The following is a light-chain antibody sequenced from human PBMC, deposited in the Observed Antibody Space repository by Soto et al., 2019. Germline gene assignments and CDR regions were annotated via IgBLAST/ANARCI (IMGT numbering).Light chain of an antibody. CDR1: SSDVGGYNY. Sequence: QSVLTQPASGSGSPGQSSTISCTGTSSDVGGYNYVSWYQQHPGKAPKLMIYDVSNRPSGVSNRFSGSKSGNTASLTISGLQAEDEADYYCSSYTSSSTYVFGTGNKVTVL. CDR3: SSYTSSSTYV. V-gene: IGLV2-14*01. J-gene: IGLJ1*01. CDR2: DVS.